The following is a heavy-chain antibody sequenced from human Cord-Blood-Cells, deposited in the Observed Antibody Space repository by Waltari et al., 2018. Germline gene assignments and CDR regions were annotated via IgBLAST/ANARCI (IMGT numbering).Heavy chain of an antibody. Sequence: QVQLQESGPGLVKPSETLSLTCTVSGYSISSGYYWGWIRQPPGKGLEWIGSIYPSGSTYYNPSLKSRVTISVDTSKNQFSLKLSSVTAADTAVYYCASTGVITYYDFWSGYYFDYWGQGTLVTVSS. D-gene: IGHD3-3*01. J-gene: IGHJ4*02. CDR1: GYSISSGYY. V-gene: IGHV4-38-2*02. CDR2: IYPSGST. CDR3: ASTGVITYYDFWSGYYFDY.